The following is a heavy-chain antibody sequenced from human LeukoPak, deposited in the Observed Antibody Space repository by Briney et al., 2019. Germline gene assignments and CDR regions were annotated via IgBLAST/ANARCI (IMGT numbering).Heavy chain of an antibody. J-gene: IGHJ4*02. CDR1: GYSFSTYW. CDR3: ARVGDSGSFGD. V-gene: IGHV5-51*01. Sequence: GESLKISCKGSGYSFSTYWIGWVRQMPGKGLEWMGIIYVGDSNTIYRPPFQGQVTISADKSISTAYLQWSSLRTSDTAMYYCARVGDSGSFGDWGQGTLVTVSS. D-gene: IGHD5-12*01. CDR2: IYVGDSNT.